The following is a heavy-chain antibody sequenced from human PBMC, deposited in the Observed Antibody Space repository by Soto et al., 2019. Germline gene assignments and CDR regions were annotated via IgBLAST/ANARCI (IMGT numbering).Heavy chain of an antibody. CDR2: MTGSGGDI. CDR1: VFSVTRYA. D-gene: IGHD2-21*02. J-gene: IGHJ4*02. V-gene: IGHV3-23*01. Sequence: GWSLRLSCAASVFSVTRYAMIWVRQPPGKGQEWVAGMTGSGGDIRYADPVKGRFTISKDNSKNTLYLQMNSLRAEDTAIYYCAKDAVYGDGLWLAGNWGQGTLVTVSS. CDR3: AKDAVYGDGLWLAGN.